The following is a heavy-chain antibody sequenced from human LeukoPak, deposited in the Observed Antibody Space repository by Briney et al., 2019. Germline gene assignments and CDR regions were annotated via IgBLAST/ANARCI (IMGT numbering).Heavy chain of an antibody. D-gene: IGHD3-10*01. CDR3: ARVHPLLWFGHRTPLFDY. Sequence: ASVKVSCKASGYTFTSYAMNWVRQAPGQGLEWMGWINTNTGNPTYAQGFTGRFVFSLDTSVSTAYLRISSLKAEDTAVYYCARVHPLLWFGHRTPLFDYWGQGTLVTVSS. CDR2: INTNTGNP. V-gene: IGHV7-4-1*02. J-gene: IGHJ4*02. CDR1: GYTFTSYA.